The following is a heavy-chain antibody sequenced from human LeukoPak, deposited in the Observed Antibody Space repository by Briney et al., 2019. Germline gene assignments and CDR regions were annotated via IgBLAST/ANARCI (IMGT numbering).Heavy chain of an antibody. D-gene: IGHD6-6*01. Sequence: SETLSLTCTVACGSISSSRYYWGWIRQPPRKGLPCIGSIYYSKSTYYNPSLNSRVTISTDTSKDQFCLKLSFVTAADTAVYCCARHLSSSSGRYYYYYMDVWGKGTTVTVS. CDR3: ARHLSSSSGRYYYYYMDV. CDR1: CGSISSSRYY. CDR2: IYYSKST. V-gene: IGHV4-39*01. J-gene: IGHJ6*03.